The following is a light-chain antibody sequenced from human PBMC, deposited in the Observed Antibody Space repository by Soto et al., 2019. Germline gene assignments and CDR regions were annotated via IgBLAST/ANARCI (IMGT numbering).Light chain of an antibody. V-gene: IGKV3-15*01. J-gene: IGKJ4*01. CDR3: QQYNNWPPLT. CDR1: QSVSSN. CDR2: GAS. Sequence: EIVMTQSPATLSVSPGERATLSCRASQSVSSNLAWYQQKPGQAPRLLIYGASPRATGVPARFSGSGSGTEFTLTISSLQSEDLAVYYCQQYNNWPPLTFGGGTKVEIK.